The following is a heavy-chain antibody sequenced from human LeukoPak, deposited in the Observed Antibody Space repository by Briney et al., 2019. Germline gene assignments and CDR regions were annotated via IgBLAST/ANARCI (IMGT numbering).Heavy chain of an antibody. D-gene: IGHD6-19*01. CDR1: GGSISSYY. Sequence: PSETLSLTCTVSGGSISSYYWSWIRQPPGKGLEWIGYIYYSGSTNYNPSLKSRVTISVDTSKNQFSLKLNSVTAADTAVYYCARGVYTGVAGTDYWGQGTLVTVST. V-gene: IGHV4-59*12. J-gene: IGHJ4*02. CDR2: IYYSGST. CDR3: ARGVYTGVAGTDY.